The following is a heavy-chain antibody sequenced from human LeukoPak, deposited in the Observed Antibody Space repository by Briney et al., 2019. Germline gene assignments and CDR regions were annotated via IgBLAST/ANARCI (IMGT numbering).Heavy chain of an antibody. CDR3: ARLRGYYDSSGYRYFDY. J-gene: IGHJ4*02. CDR1: GYNFPNHW. D-gene: IGHD3-22*01. CDR2: IYPDDSDT. Sequence: GESLKISCKGSGYNFPNHWIGWVRQMPGKGLEWMGIIYPDDSDTRYSPSFQGQVTISADKSISTAYLQWSSLKASDTAMYYCARLRGYYDSSGYRYFDYWGQGTLVTVSS. V-gene: IGHV5-51*01.